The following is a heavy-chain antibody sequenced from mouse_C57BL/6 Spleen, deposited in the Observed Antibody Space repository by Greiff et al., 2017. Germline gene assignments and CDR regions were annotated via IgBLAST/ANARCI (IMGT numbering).Heavy chain of an antibody. D-gene: IGHD1-1*01. CDR3: ASRYSSSPGSFAY. J-gene: IGHJ3*01. V-gene: IGHV1-47*01. Sequence: VQLQQSGAELVKPGASVKMSCKASGYTFTTYPIEWMKQNHGKSLEWIGNFHPYNDDTKYNEKFKGKATLTVEKSSSTVYLVLSRLTSDDSAVYYCASRYSSSPGSFAYWGQGTLVTVSA. CDR2: FHPYNDDT. CDR1: GYTFTTYP.